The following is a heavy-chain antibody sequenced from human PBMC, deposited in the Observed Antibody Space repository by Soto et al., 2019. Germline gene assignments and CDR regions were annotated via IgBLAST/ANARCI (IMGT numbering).Heavy chain of an antibody. CDR3: ASRSSGWYFDY. CDR1: GFTFSSYA. CDR2: ISGSGDST. V-gene: IGHV3-23*01. D-gene: IGHD6-19*01. Sequence: EVQLLESGGGLVQPGGSLRLSCAASGFTFSSYAMNWVRQAPGKGLEWVSVISGSGDSTYYADSVKGRFTISRDNSKNTLYLQMNGLRAEDTAVYYWASRSSGWYFDYWGQGTLITVSS. J-gene: IGHJ4*02.